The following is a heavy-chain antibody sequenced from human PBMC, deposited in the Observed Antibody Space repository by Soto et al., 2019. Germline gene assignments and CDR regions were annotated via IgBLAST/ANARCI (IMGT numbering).Heavy chain of an antibody. CDR3: ARRYGYSFDY. V-gene: IGHV4-31*01. D-gene: IGHD5-18*01. Sequence: SETLSLTCTVSGGSISSGSYYWTWIRQHPGKGLEWIGYIHYSGTTYYNPSLKSQVTISVDTSKNQLSLKLSSVTAADTAVYYCARRYGYSFDYWGQGTLVTVSS. CDR1: GGSISSGSYY. J-gene: IGHJ4*02. CDR2: IHYSGTT.